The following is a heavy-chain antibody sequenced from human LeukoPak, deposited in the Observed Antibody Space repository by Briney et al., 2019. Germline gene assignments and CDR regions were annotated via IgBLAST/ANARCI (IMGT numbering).Heavy chain of an antibody. D-gene: IGHD1-26*01. CDR2: IYHSGST. V-gene: IGHV4-30-2*01. J-gene: IGHJ4*02. Sequence: SETVSLTCTVSGGSISSGGYYWSWIRQPPGKGLEWIGYIYHSGSTYYNPSLKSRVTISVDRSKNQFSLKLSSVTAADTAVYYCASLGIVGATADYWGQGTLVTVSS. CDR3: ASLGIVGATADY. CDR1: GGSISSGGYY.